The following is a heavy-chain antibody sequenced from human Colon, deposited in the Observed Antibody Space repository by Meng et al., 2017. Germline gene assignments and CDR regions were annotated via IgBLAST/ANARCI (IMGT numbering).Heavy chain of an antibody. CDR1: GFTFSRHA. CDR2: VSKDGRNE. J-gene: IGHJ4*02. V-gene: IGHV3-30*07. Sequence: GGSLRLSCAAPGFTFSRHAMNWVRQAPGKGLEWVAVVSKDGRNEYYADSVKGRFTISRDNSKNTLYLQMNSLRAEDTAVYYCARSLLRCHFDYWGQGTLVTVSS. CDR3: ARSLLRCHFDY. D-gene: IGHD4-17*01.